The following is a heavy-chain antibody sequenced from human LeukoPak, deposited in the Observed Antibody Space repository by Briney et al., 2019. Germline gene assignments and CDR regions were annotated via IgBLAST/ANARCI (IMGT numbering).Heavy chain of an antibody. D-gene: IGHD5-12*01. V-gene: IGHV4-34*01. Sequence: SETLSLTSSVSGYFISSGYYWSWIRQPPGKGLEWIGEINHSGSTNYNPSLKSRVTISVDTSKNQFSLKLGSVTAADTAVYYCARGSGYSGRRFDPWGQGTLVTVSS. CDR3: ARGSGYSGRRFDP. CDR1: GYFISSGYY. CDR2: INHSGST. J-gene: IGHJ5*02.